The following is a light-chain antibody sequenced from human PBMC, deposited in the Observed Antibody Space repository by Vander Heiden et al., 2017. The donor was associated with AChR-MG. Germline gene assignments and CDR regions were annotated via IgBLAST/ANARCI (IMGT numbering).Light chain of an antibody. V-gene: IGLV1-44*01. CDR1: SSHLGSNT. CDR2: GNN. J-gene: IGLJ3*02. CDR3: AAWDDSLNGLV. Sequence: QSVLTQQPSAYGTPGQRATIPCSVSSSHLGSNTVNWYQQLSGTAPKLLIYGNNQRPSGVPDRFSGSKSGTSAYLAISGLQSEDEADYYCAAWDDSLNGLVVGGGTKLTVL.